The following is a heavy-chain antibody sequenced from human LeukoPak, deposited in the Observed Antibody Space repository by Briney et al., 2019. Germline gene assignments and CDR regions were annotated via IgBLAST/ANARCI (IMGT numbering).Heavy chain of an antibody. CDR1: GGSVSSGDYY. J-gene: IGHJ4*02. V-gene: IGHV4-61*02. CDR2: IYTSGST. D-gene: IGHD1-7*01. Sequence: SETLSLTCTVSGGSVSSGDYYWTWIRQPAGKGLGWIGRIYTSGSTSYSPSLKSRVTISLDTSKNQFSLRLSSVTAADTAVYYCARGGELLNYLGQGTLVTVSS. CDR3: ARGGELLNY.